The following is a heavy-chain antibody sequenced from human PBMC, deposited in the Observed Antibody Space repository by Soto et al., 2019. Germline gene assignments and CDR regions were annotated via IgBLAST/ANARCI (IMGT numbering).Heavy chain of an antibody. J-gene: IGHJ4*02. CDR3: VRAGGRELLGIDY. D-gene: IGHD1-26*01. Sequence: QLQLQESGSGLVKPSQTLSLTCAVSGGSISSGGYSWSWIRQPPGKGLEWIGYIYHSGSTYYNPSLKSRVTISVDRSKNQFSLKLSSVTAADTAVYYCVRAGGRELLGIDYWGQGTLVTVSS. CDR1: GGSISSGGYS. CDR2: IYHSGST. V-gene: IGHV4-30-2*01.